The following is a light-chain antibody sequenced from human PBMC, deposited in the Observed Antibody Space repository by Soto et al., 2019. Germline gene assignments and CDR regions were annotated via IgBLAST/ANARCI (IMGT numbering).Light chain of an antibody. CDR2: EVT. CDR1: SSDVGAYNY. V-gene: IGLV2-8*01. Sequence: QSALTQPPSASGSPGQSVTISCTGTSSDVGAYNYVSWYQQYPGKAPKIMIYEVTKRPSGVPDRFSGSKSGNTASLTVSGLQAEDEADYYCSSYARGSRAFGGGTKLTVL. CDR3: SSYARGSRA. J-gene: IGLJ3*02.